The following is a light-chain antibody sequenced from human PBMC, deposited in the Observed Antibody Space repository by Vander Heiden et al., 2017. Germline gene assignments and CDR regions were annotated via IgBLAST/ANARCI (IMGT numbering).Light chain of an antibody. CDR1: QSISSW. V-gene: IGKV1-5*01. J-gene: IGKJ1*01. Sequence: DIQMTQSPSTLSASVGDRVTITCRASQSISSWLAWYQQKPGKAPKLLIYDASSLESGVPSRFSGSGSGTEFTLTISSRQPDDFATYYCQQYNSYSPETFGQGTKVXIK. CDR3: QQYNSYSPET. CDR2: DAS.